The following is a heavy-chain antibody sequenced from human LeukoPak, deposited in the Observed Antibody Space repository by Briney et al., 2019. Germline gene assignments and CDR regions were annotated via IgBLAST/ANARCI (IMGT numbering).Heavy chain of an antibody. Sequence: GGSLRLSCAASGFTFSSYAMSRVRQAPGKGLEWVSAISGSGGSTYYADSVKGRFTISRDNSKSTLYLQMNSLRAEDTAVYYCAKDPGYSSGYYGDNFDYWGQGTLVTVSS. CDR2: ISGSGGST. D-gene: IGHD3-22*01. CDR3: AKDPGYSSGYYGDNFDY. V-gene: IGHV3-23*01. CDR1: GFTFSSYA. J-gene: IGHJ4*02.